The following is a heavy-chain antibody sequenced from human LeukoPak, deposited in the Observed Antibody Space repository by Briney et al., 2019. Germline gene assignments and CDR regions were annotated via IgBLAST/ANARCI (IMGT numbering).Heavy chain of an antibody. Sequence: ASVKVSCKASGYTFTSYGISWVRQAPGQGLEWMGWISAYNGNTNYAQKLQGRVTMTTDTSTSTAYMELRSLRSDDTAVYYCARDYYDSSGRKGHFAEYFQHWGQGTLVTVSS. D-gene: IGHD3-22*01. CDR3: ARDYYDSSGRKGHFAEYFQH. J-gene: IGHJ1*01. V-gene: IGHV1-18*01. CDR1: GYTFTSYG. CDR2: ISAYNGNT.